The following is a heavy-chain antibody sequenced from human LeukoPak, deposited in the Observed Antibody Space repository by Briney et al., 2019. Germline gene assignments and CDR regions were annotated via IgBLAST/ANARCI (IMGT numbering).Heavy chain of an antibody. CDR2: INSDGSST. CDR3: AREVSGSSYFDY. CDR1: EFTFRSYW. V-gene: IGHV3-74*01. J-gene: IGHJ4*02. D-gene: IGHD1-26*01. Sequence: GGSLRLSCAASEFTFRSYWMHWVRQAPGKGLVWVSRINSDGSSTSYADSVKGRFTISRDNAKNTLYLQMNSLRAEDTAVYYCAREVSGSSYFDYWGQGTLVTVSS.